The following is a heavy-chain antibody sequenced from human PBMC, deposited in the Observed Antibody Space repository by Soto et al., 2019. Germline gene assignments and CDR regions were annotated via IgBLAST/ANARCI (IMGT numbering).Heavy chain of an antibody. V-gene: IGHV4-31*03. CDR2: IYYSGST. CDR1: GGSISSGGYY. J-gene: IGHJ6*02. CDR3: ARVKLVLETPYTNYYYYGMDV. Sequence: TLSLTCTVSGGSISSGGYYWSWIRQHPGKGLEWIGYIYYSGSTYYNPSLKSRVTISVDTSKNQFSLKLSSVTAADTAVYYCARVKLVLETPYTNYYYYGMDVWGQGTTVTVSS. D-gene: IGHD4-4*01.